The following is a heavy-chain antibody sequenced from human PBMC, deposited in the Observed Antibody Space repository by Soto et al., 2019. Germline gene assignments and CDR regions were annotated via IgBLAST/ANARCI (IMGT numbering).Heavy chain of an antibody. CDR2: ISYDGSNK. D-gene: IGHD6-6*01. CDR3: ARDHSPSSSAFDP. V-gene: IGHV3-30-3*01. CDR1: GFTFSSYA. J-gene: IGHJ5*02. Sequence: GGSLRLSCAASGFTFSSYAMHWVRQAPGKGLEWVAVISYDGSNKYYADSVKGRFTISRDNSKNTLYLQMNSLRAEDTAVYYCARDHSPSSSAFDPWGQGTLVTVSS.